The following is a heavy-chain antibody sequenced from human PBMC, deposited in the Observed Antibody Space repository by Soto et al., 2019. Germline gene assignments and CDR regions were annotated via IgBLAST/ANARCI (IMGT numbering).Heavy chain of an antibody. V-gene: IGHV1-18*01. CDR1: GYTFTDYG. CDR2: ISPYTGDT. Sequence: QVQLVQSGAEVKKPGASVKVSCKASGYTFTDYGISWVRQAPGQGLEWMGWISPYTGDTKYPQRLQGRVTVTADTSTSTAYMELRSLKSDDTAVYYCAKTGGWNGFDPWGQGTQVSVSS. D-gene: IGHD6-19*01. CDR3: AKTGGWNGFDP. J-gene: IGHJ5*02.